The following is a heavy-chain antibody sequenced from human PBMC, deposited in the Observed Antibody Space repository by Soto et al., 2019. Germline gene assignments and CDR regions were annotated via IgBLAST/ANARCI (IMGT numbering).Heavy chain of an antibody. CDR3: ARAMVRGVGGAFDI. D-gene: IGHD3-10*01. V-gene: IGHV1-69*13. CDR2: IIPIFGTA. J-gene: IGHJ3*02. Sequence: SVKVSCKASGGTFSSYAISWVRQAPGQGLEWMGGIIPIFGTANYAQKFQGRVTITADESTSTAYMELSSLRSEDAAVYYCARAMVRGVGGAFDIWGQGTMVTVSS. CDR1: GGTFSSYA.